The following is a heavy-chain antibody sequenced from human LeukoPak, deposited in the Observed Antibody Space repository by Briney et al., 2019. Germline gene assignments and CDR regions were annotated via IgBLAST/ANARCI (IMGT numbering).Heavy chain of an antibody. V-gene: IGHV4-34*01. D-gene: IGHD4-11*01. J-gene: IGHJ4*02. CDR2: ITHSGNT. Sequence: SETLSLTCAVYGASFSVDYWSWIRQPPGKGLEWIGEITHSGNTNYNPPLKSQVTISVDTSKNQFSLRLTSVTAADTAVYYCARETSTVASYYFQYWGQGSLVTVSS. CDR1: GASFSVDY. CDR3: ARETSTVASYYFQY.